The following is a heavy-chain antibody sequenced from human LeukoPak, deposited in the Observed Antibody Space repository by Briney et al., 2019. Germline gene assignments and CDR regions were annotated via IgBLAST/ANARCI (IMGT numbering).Heavy chain of an antibody. V-gene: IGHV1-69*04. Sequence: SVKVSCKASGGTFSSYAISWVRQAPGQGLEWMGRIIPILGIANYAQMFQGRVTITADKSTSTAYMELSNLRSEDTAVYYCARDVYYDSSGYSHTLFGYWGQGTLVTVSS. CDR2: IIPILGIA. CDR3: ARDVYYDSSGYSHTLFGY. D-gene: IGHD3-22*01. CDR1: GGTFSSYA. J-gene: IGHJ4*02.